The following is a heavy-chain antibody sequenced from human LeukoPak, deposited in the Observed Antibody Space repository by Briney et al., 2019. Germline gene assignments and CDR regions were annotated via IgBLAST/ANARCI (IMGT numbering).Heavy chain of an antibody. CDR3: ARGGKIALAGTRSPQYFQH. V-gene: IGHV3-7*04. Sequence: GGSLRLSCAASGFTLSNAWMSWVRQAPGKGLEWVANIKQDGSEKYYVDSVKGRFTISRDNAKNSLYLQMNSLRAEDTAVYYCARGGKIALAGTRSPQYFQHWGQGTLVTVSS. D-gene: IGHD6-19*01. CDR2: IKQDGSEK. CDR1: GFTLSNAW. J-gene: IGHJ1*01.